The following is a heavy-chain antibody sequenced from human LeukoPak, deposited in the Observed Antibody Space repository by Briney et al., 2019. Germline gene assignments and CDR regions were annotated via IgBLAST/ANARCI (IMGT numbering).Heavy chain of an antibody. CDR3: ARDSSATGSYSPLDY. CDR1: GFTFSAYA. Sequence: PGGSLRLSCAASGFTFSAYALNWVRQAPRKGLEWVAAISAGADATYYTDSVKGRFTISRDNSKNTLYLQVNSLRAEDTAVYYCARDSSATGSYSPLDYWGQGTLVTVSS. D-gene: IGHD3-10*01. J-gene: IGHJ4*02. V-gene: IGHV3-23*01. CDR2: ISAGADAT.